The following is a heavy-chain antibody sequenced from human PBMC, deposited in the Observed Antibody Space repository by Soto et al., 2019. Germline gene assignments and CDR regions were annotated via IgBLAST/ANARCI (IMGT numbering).Heavy chain of an antibody. Sequence: EVQLVESEGGLVQPGGSLRLSCAASGFTCSSYSMHWVRQAPGKGLEFVSAISYNGGSTYYANSVKGRFTISRDDSKNTLYLQMGSMRAEDMAVYYCARVGSGSGLDYWGQGTLVTVSS. V-gene: IGHV3-64*01. J-gene: IGHJ4*02. CDR2: ISYNGGST. CDR1: GFTCSSYS. D-gene: IGHD6-19*01. CDR3: ARVGSGSGLDY.